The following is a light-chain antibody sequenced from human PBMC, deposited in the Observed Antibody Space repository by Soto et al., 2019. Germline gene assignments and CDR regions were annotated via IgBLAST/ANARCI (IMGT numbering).Light chain of an antibody. J-gene: IGLJ3*02. CDR1: RSNFGSNP. V-gene: IGLV1-44*01. CDR2: TND. Sequence: QSVLTQPPSASGTPGQRVTISCSGSRSNFGSNPVNWYQQLPGAAPKLLIYTNDQRPSRVPARFSGSKSGTSASLAISGLQSEDEADYYCAAWDDSLSALVFGGGTKVTVL. CDR3: AAWDDSLSALV.